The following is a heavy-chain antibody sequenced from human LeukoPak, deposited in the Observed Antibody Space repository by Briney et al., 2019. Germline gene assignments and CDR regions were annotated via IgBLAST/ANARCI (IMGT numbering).Heavy chain of an antibody. Sequence: SQTLSLTCTVSGGSISSGGYYWSWIRQHPGKGLEWIEYIYYSGSTYYNPSLKSRVTISVDTSKNQFSLKLSSVTAADTAVYYCARWQVAGTGVGAFDIWGQGTMVTVSS. CDR2: IYYSGST. CDR1: GGSISSGGYY. J-gene: IGHJ3*02. CDR3: ARWQVAGTGVGAFDI. V-gene: IGHV4-31*03. D-gene: IGHD6-19*01.